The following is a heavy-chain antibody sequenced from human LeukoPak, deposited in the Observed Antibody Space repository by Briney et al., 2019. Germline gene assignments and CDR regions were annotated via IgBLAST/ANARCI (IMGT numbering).Heavy chain of an antibody. CDR1: GYTFTGYY. V-gene: IGHV1-2*04. Sequence: GASVKVSCKASGYTFTGYYMHWVRQAPGQGPEWMGWINPNSGGTNYAQKFQGWVTMTRDTSISTAYMELSRLRSDDTAVYYCARDGWGGFGEKFASSDYWGQGTLVTVSS. D-gene: IGHD3-10*01. J-gene: IGHJ4*02. CDR3: ARDGWGGFGEKFASSDY. CDR2: INPNSGGT.